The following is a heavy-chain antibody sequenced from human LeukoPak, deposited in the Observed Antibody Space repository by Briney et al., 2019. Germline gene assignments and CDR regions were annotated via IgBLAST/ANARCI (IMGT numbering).Heavy chain of an antibody. CDR2: IRYDGSNK. V-gene: IGHV3-30*02. CDR1: GFPFSSYG. D-gene: IGHD6-13*01. J-gene: IGHJ4*02. CDR3: IRGALQQEILY. Sequence: PGGSLRLSCVASGFPFSSYGMHWVRQAPGKGLEWVAFIRYDGSNKYYADSVKGRFTISRDNSKNTLYLQMSSLRAEDTAVYYSIRGALQQEILYWGQGTLVIVSS.